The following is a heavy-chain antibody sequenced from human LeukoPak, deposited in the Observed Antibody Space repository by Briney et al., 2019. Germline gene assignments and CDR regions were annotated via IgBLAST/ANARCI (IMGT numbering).Heavy chain of an antibody. J-gene: IGHJ5*02. CDR3: AREVHDSSGYYPSGFDP. Sequence: SETLSLTCTVSGGSISSGGYYWSWIRQHPGKGLEWIGYIYYSGSTYYNPSLKSRVTISVDTSKNQFSLKLSSVTAADTAVYYCAREVHDSSGYYPSGFDPCGQGTLVTVSS. CDR1: GGSISSGGYY. V-gene: IGHV4-31*03. D-gene: IGHD3-22*01. CDR2: IYYSGST.